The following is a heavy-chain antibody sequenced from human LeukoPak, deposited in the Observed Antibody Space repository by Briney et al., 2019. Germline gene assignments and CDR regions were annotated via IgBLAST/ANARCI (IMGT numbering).Heavy chain of an antibody. CDR2: ISAYNGNT. CDR1: GYTFTSYG. D-gene: IGHD5-18*01. CDR3: ARDDPDTAMVN. J-gene: IGHJ4*02. V-gene: IGHV1-18*04. Sequence: AAVKLSCKASGYTFTSYGISWVRQAPGHGLEWMGSISAYNGNTHYAQKLQGRVTITTDTSTSTAYMELRSLRSDDTAMYYCARDDPDTAMVNWGQGTLVTVSS.